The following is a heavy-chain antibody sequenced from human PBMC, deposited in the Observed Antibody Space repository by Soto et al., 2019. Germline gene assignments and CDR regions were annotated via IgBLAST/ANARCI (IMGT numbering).Heavy chain of an antibody. CDR2: INAGNGNT. J-gene: IGHJ4*02. Sequence: ASAKVSCKASGYTFTSYAMHWVRQAPGQRLEWMGWINAGNGNTEYSQKFQGRVTITRDTSASTAYMELSSLRSEDTAVYYCARAQNLEMATPWGQGTLVTVSS. D-gene: IGHD5-12*01. CDR1: GYTFTSYA. CDR3: ARAQNLEMATP. V-gene: IGHV1-3*01.